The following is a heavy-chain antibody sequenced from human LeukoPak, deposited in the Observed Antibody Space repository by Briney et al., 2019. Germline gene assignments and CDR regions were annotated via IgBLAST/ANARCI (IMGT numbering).Heavy chain of an antibody. V-gene: IGHV3-48*01. J-gene: IGHJ4*02. CDR2: ISSSSSTI. D-gene: IGHD3-10*01. Sequence: PGGSLRLSCAASGFTFSNYAMSWVRQAPGKGLEWVSYISSSSSTIYYADSVKGRFTISRDNAKNSLYLQMNSLRAEDTAVYYCARRQITYYYGSGSYYLDYWGQGTLVTVSS. CDR3: ARRQITYYYGSGSYYLDY. CDR1: GFTFSNYA.